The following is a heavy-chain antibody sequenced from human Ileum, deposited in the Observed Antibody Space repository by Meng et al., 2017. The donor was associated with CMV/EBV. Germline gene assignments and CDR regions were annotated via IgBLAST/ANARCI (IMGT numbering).Heavy chain of an antibody. V-gene: IGHV3-53*01. J-gene: IGHJ4*02. CDR1: GFTVSSNY. CDR3: ARGRTTGYFDY. Sequence: GESLKISCAASGFTVSSNYMSWVRQAPGKGPEWVSLIYSGGSTYYADSVKGRFTISRDNSKNTLYLQMNSLRAEDSAVYSCARGRTTGYFDYWGQGTLVTVSS. CDR2: IYSGGST. D-gene: IGHD1-7*01.